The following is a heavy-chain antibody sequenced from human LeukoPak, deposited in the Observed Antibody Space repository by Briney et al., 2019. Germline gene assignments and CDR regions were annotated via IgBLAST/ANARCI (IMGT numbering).Heavy chain of an antibody. Sequence: SVQVSCQACGGTFSSYTISWVRQPAGQGREWVGRIIPILGIANYAKKFQGRVTITADKSTSSAYMELSSLRSEDMAVYYCARVRRNGGRVVGESFDIWGQGTMVTVSS. CDR1: GGTFSSYT. J-gene: IGHJ3*02. CDR2: IIPILGIA. V-gene: IGHV1-69*02. CDR3: ARVRRNGGRVVGESFDI. D-gene: IGHD1-26*01.